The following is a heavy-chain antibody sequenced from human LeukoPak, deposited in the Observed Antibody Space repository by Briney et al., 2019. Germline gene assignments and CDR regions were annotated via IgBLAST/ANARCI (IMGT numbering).Heavy chain of an antibody. Sequence: AATLSLTCTVSGGSISSYYWTWIRQPPGKGLEWIGYNSYSGHTNYNPSLKSRVTISVDMSKKQFALKLSSVTAADTAVYYCARAGSGRSFDYWGQGTLVTVSS. V-gene: IGHV4-59*01. J-gene: IGHJ4*02. CDR2: NSYSGHT. CDR3: ARAGSGRSFDY. D-gene: IGHD6-19*01. CDR1: GGSISSYY.